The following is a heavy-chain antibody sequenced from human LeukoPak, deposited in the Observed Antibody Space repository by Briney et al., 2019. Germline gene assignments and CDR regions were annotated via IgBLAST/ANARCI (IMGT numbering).Heavy chain of an antibody. Sequence: AASVKVSFKASGYTFTSYYMHWVRQAPGQGLEWVGILNPSVGSTTYAQKFQGRVTLTRDTSTSTVYMDLSSLRSEDTAVYYCARGYAPGASDYWGQGTLVTVSS. CDR3: ARGYAPGASDY. CDR2: LNPSVGST. J-gene: IGHJ4*02. D-gene: IGHD3-16*01. CDR1: GYTFTSYY. V-gene: IGHV1-46*01.